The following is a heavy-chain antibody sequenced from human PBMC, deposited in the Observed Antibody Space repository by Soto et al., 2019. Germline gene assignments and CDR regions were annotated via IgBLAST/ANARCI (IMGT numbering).Heavy chain of an antibody. J-gene: IGHJ5*02. V-gene: IGHV3-21*01. Sequence: PGGSLRLSCAASGFTFSSYSMNWVRQAPGKGLEWVSSISSSSSYIYYADSVKGRFTISRDNAKNSLYLQMNSLRAEDTAVYYCARGSPEGIEFDPWGQGTLVTVSS. CDR2: ISSSSSYI. CDR1: GFTFSSYS. CDR3: ARGSPEGIEFDP. D-gene: IGHD6-13*01.